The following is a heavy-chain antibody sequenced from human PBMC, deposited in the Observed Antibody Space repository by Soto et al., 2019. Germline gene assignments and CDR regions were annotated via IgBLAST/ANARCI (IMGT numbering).Heavy chain of an antibody. CDR3: ARRDSGGFYRFFDS. CDR2: TGSGTGPG. Sequence: ASVKVSCKASGGSLSTNPISWVRQAPGQGLEWMGGTGSGTGPGNHAQKFQGRLTVTADKSTSTVYMELTNLSSEDTAVYYCARRDSGGFYRFFDSWGQGTLVTVPS. D-gene: IGHD2-15*01. V-gene: IGHV1-69*06. CDR1: GGSLSTNP. J-gene: IGHJ4*02.